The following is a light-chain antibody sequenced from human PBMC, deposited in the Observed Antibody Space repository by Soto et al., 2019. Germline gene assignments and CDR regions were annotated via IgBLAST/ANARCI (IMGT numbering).Light chain of an antibody. CDR2: EVT. CDR3: SSYTSSTSLDVL. CDR1: SSDVGGHNY. Sequence: QSALTQPASVSGSPGQSITISCTGTSSDVGGHNYVSWYQQHPGTAPKLMIYEVTNRPSGVSNRFSGSKSGNTASLTISGLQAEDEADYYFSSYTSSTSLDVLFGGGTKVTVL. J-gene: IGLJ2*01. V-gene: IGLV2-14*01.